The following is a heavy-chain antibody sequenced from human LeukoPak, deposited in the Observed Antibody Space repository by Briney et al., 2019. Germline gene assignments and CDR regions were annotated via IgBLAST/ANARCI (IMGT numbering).Heavy chain of an antibody. CDR1: GFTFSSYW. J-gene: IGHJ4*02. D-gene: IGHD1-26*01. Sequence: GGSLRLSCAASGFTFSSYWMHWVRQAPGKGLVWVSRISSDGSSTGYADSVKGRFTISRDNSKNTLYLQMNSLRAEDTAVYYCAKVGWEWGQGTLVTVSS. CDR3: AKVGWE. CDR2: ISSDGSST. V-gene: IGHV3-74*01.